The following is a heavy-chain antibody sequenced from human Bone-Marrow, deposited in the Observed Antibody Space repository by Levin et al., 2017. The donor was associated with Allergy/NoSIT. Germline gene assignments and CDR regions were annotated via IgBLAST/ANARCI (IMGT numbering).Heavy chain of an antibody. J-gene: IGHJ6*02. D-gene: IGHD5-18*01. V-gene: IGHV5-51*01. CDR2: IYPADSDI. CDR1: GFGFGSDW. Sequence: GGSLRLSCKASGFGFGSDWIAWLRQMPGTGLELMGLIYPADSDIRYSPSFQGHVTIPAATSTRTPYLQWSSLKASDTAVYYCARSMGRSYDFYDYALDGWGQGTTVTVSS. CDR3: ARSMGRSYDFYDYALDG.